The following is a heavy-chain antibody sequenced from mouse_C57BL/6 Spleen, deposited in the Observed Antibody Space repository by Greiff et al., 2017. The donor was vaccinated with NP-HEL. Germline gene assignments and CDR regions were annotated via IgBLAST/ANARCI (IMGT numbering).Heavy chain of an antibody. V-gene: IGHV1-18*01. Sequence: DVKLQESGPELVKPGASVKIPCKASGYTFTDYNMDWVKQSHGKSLEWIGDINPNNGGTIYNQKFKGKATLTVDKSSSTAYMELRSLTSEDTAVYYCARSTYGYEDYWGQGTSVTVSS. D-gene: IGHD2-2*01. CDR1: GYTFTDYN. CDR3: ARSTYGYEDY. J-gene: IGHJ4*01. CDR2: INPNNGGT.